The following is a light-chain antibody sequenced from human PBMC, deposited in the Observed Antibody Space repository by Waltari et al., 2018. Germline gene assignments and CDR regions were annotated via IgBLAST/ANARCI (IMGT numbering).Light chain of an antibody. Sequence: DIVMTQSPLSLPVTPGEPASISCRSSQSLLHSNGYKYLDWYLQKPGQSPQLLNYLGSNRASGVPDRFSGSGSGTDFTLKISRVEAEDVGVYYCMQVLQTPYTFGQGTKLEIK. CDR3: MQVLQTPYT. CDR2: LGS. J-gene: IGKJ2*01. V-gene: IGKV2-28*01. CDR1: QSLLHSNGYKY.